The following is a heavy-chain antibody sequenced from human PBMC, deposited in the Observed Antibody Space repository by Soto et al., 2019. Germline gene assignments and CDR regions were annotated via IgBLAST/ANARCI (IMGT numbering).Heavy chain of an antibody. D-gene: IGHD5-12*01. J-gene: IGHJ5*02. CDR1: GFTFNTYW. Sequence: GGSLRLSCAAFGFTFNTYWMHWVRQAPGRGLVWVSRINSDGTKTTYADSVKGRFTISRDNAKNTVYLQMNSLRAEDTAVYYCTTVATNSYNWLDPWGQGTLVPVSS. CDR2: INSDGTKT. CDR3: TTVATNSYNWLDP. V-gene: IGHV3-74*01.